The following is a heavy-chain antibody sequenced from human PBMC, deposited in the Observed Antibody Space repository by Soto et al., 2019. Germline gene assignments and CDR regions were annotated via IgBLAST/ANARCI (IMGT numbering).Heavy chain of an antibody. CDR1: GGSVSSYY. V-gene: IGHV4-59*02. J-gene: IGHJ5*02. Sequence: QVQLQESGPGLVKPSETLSLTCTVSGGSVSSYYWNWIRQPPGKGLEWIGYVYYSGSVTYNPSLKRRVTISVDTGKDQFSLKLRSVTAADTAVYYCARPNWNANRFDTWGQGTLVTVSS. D-gene: IGHD1-20*01. CDR2: VYYSGSV. CDR3: ARPNWNANRFDT.